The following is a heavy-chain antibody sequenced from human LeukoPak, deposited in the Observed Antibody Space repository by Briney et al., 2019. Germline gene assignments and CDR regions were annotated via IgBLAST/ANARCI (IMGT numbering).Heavy chain of an antibody. Sequence: ASVKVSCKASGYTFTSYYMHWARQAPGQGLEWMGIINPSGGSTSYAQKFQGRVTMTRDTSTSTVYMELSSLRSEDTAVYYCARDVVLMVYAIRGNYYYYGMDVWGQGTTVTVSS. V-gene: IGHV1-46*01. CDR1: GYTFTSYY. CDR2: INPSGGST. CDR3: ARDVVLMVYAIRGNYYYYGMDV. J-gene: IGHJ6*02. D-gene: IGHD2-8*01.